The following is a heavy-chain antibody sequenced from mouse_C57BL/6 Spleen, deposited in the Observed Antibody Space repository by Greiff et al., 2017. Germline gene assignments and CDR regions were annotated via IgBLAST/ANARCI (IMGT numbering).Heavy chain of an antibody. J-gene: IGHJ2*01. D-gene: IGHD1-1*01. CDR2: ISYDGSN. CDR3: ARAVGITTVVTNFDY. Sequence: ESGPGLVKPSQSLSLTCSVTGYSITSGYYWNWIRQFPGNKLEWMGYISYDGSNNYNPSLKNRISITRDTSKNQFFLKLNSVTTEDTATYYCARAVGITTVVTNFDYWGQGTTLTASS. V-gene: IGHV3-6*01. CDR1: GYSITSGYY.